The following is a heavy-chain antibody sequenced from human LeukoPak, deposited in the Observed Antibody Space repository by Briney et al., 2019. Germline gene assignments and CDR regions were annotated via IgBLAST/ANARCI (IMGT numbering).Heavy chain of an antibody. J-gene: IGHJ6*04. CDR3: AKLTRAQVRGSNGMDV. V-gene: IGHV3-23*01. CDR2: ISGSGGST. Sequence: QPGGSLRLSCAASGFTFSSYAMSWVRQAPGKGLEWVSAISGSGGSTYYADSVKGRFTISRDNSKNTLYLQMNSLRAEDTAVYYCAKLTRAQVRGSNGMDVWGKGTTVTVSS. D-gene: IGHD3-10*01. CDR1: GFTFSSYA.